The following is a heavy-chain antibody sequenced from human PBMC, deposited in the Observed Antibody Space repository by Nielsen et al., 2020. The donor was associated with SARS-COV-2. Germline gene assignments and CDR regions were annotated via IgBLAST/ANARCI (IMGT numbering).Heavy chain of an antibody. CDR1: GGSISSYY. V-gene: IGHV4-59*08. CDR2: ISYSGST. CDR3: VRLNRRILTPLALASLRFDY. J-gene: IGHJ4*02. D-gene: IGHD1-14*01. Sequence: SETLSLTCTVSGGSISSYYWSWIRQPPGKGLEWIGSISYSGSTNYNPSLKSRVTISVDTSNNQFSLRLNSVAAADTAVYYCVRLNRRILTPLALASLRFDYWGQGSLVTVSS.